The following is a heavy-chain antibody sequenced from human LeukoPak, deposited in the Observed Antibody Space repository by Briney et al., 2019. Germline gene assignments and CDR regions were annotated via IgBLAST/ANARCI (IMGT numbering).Heavy chain of an antibody. Sequence: PGGSLRLSCAASGFTFSSYGMHWVRQAPGKGLEWVAVIWYDGSNKYYADSVKGRFTISRDNSKNTLYLQMNSLRAEDTAMYYCARDRSAVEGFDYWGQGTLVTVSS. V-gene: IGHV3-33*01. CDR2: IWYDGSNK. J-gene: IGHJ4*02. CDR1: GFTFSSYG. CDR3: ARDRSAVEGFDY. D-gene: IGHD6-19*01.